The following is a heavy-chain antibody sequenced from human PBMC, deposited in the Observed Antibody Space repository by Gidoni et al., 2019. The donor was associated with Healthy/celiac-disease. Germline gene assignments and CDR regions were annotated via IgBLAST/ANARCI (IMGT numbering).Heavy chain of an antibody. CDR1: GFTVSSNY. J-gene: IGHJ4*02. Sequence: EVQLVESGGGLVPPGGSLRPSCAASGFTVSSNYMSWVRQAPGKGLEWGSVIYSGGSTYYADSVKGRFTISRDNSKNTLYLQMNSLRAEDTAVYYCARDCSGGSCYSYWGQGTLVTVSS. CDR2: IYSGGST. D-gene: IGHD2-15*01. CDR3: ARDCSGGSCYSY. V-gene: IGHV3-66*02.